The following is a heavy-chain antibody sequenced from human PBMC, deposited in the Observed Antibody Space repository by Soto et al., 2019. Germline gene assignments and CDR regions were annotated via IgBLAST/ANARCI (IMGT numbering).Heavy chain of an antibody. CDR3: ARVTSIAADAS. CDR2: IYYTGST. D-gene: IGHD6-13*01. V-gene: IGHV4-39*01. J-gene: IGHJ5*02. Sequence: SETLSLTCTVSGGSISNSGHYWGWIRQPPGKGLEWIASIYYTGSTFYSPSLKSRVTMSVDTSKNQFSLKLSSVTAADTAVYYCARVTSIAADASWGQGILVTVSS. CDR1: GGSISNSGHY.